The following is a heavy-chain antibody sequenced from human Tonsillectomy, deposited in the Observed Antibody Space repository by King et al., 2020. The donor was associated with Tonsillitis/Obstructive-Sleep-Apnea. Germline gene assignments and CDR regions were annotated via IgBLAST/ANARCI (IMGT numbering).Heavy chain of an antibody. Sequence: VPLLASWAAVTQPGSSVTVSCTASGGPFRSSAILWVRQAPGPGLEWMGGIIPILGIANYAQKFQGSVTITADKSTRTAYMELSSLRSADTAGDAGEREAARGRDDDGEEGGKGTRGT. CDR3: EREAARGRDDDGEE. J-gene: IGHJ4*02. CDR1: GGPFRSSA. CDR2: IIPILGIA. V-gene: IGHV1-69*10. D-gene: IGHD3-16*01.